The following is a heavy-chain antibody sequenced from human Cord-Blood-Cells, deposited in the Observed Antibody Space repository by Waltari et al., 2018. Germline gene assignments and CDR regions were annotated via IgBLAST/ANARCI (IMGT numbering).Heavy chain of an antibody. V-gene: IGHV3-48*03. D-gene: IGHD6-13*01. CDR3: AYSGYSSSWEYFQH. J-gene: IGHJ1*01. CDR2: ISSSGSTI. Sequence: EVQLVESGGGLVQPGGSLRLSCAASGFTSSSYEMNWVRQTPGKGLEWVSYISSSGSTIYYADSVKGRFTISRDNAKNSLYLQMNSLRAEDTAVYYCAYSGYSSSWEYFQHWGQGTLVTVSS. CDR1: GFTSSSYE.